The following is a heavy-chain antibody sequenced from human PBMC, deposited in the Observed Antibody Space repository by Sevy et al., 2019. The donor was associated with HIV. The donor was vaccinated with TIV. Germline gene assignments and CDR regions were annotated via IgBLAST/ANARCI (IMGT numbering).Heavy chain of an antibody. CDR3: AKGSKRQQLVYDY. D-gene: IGHD6-13*01. CDR2: ISGSGGST. CDR1: GFTFSSDA. J-gene: IGHJ4*02. Sequence: GGSLRLSCAASGFTFSSDAMSWVHQAPGKGLEWVSAISGSGGSTYYADSVKGRFTISRDNSKNTLYLQMNSLRAEDTAVYYCAKGSKRQQLVYDYWGQGTLVTVSS. V-gene: IGHV3-23*01.